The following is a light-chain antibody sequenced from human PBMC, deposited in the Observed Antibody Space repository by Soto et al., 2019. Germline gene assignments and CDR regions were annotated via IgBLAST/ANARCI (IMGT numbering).Light chain of an antibody. J-gene: IGKJ1*01. V-gene: IGKV1-5*01. Sequence: DIPMTQSPSTLSASVGDRVTITCRASQSISSWLAWYQQKPGKAPKLLIYDASSLESGVPSRFSGSGSGTEFTLTISSLQPDDFATYYCQQYNSYSPWTFGQGPKVEIK. CDR3: QQYNSYSPWT. CDR1: QSISSW. CDR2: DAS.